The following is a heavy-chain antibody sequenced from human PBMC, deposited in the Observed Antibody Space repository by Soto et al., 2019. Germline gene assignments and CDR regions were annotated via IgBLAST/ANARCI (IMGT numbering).Heavy chain of an antibody. Sequence: EVHLVESGGGLVRPGGSLRLSCAASGFTFSAYTMNWVRQTPGKGLEWVSSISGSGTYIDYPDSLRGRFTISRDNAKNSLYLQMNSQRAEDTGIYYGARDFPVARVFDSWGQGTRVTVSS. V-gene: IGHV3-21*01. CDR1: GFTFSAYT. CDR2: ISGSGTYI. J-gene: IGHJ4*02. D-gene: IGHD6-19*01. CDR3: ARDFPVARVFDS.